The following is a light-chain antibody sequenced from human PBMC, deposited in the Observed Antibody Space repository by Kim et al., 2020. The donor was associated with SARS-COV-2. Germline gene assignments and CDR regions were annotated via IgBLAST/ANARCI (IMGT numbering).Light chain of an antibody. CDR2: KVT. V-gene: IGLV2-8*01. Sequence: QSVTIPCTGTSSDVGGYNYVSWYQQHPGKAPKLMIYKVTQRPSGVPDRFSGSKSGNTASLTVSGLQAEDEADYFCSSYAGSNYPYVFGTGTKVTVL. CDR1: SSDVGGYNY. CDR3: SSYAGSNYPYV. J-gene: IGLJ1*01.